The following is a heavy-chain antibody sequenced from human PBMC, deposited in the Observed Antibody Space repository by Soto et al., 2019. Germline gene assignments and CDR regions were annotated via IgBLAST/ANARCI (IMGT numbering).Heavy chain of an antibody. CDR2: ISWNSGSI. D-gene: IGHD2-8*01. CDR1: GFTFDAYA. CDR3: AKDISVVMQNYYLGMDV. V-gene: IGHV3-9*01. Sequence: EVQLVESGGGLVQPGRSLRLSCAASGFTFDAYAMHWVRQAPGKGLEWVSGISWNSGSIGYADSVKGRFTISRDNAKNSLYLQMNNLRDEDTALYYCAKDISVVMQNYYLGMDVLGQRTTVTGSS. J-gene: IGHJ6*02.